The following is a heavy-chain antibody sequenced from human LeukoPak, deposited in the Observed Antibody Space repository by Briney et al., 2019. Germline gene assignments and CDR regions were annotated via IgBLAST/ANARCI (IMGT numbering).Heavy chain of an antibody. J-gene: IGHJ6*02. CDR3: ARGEILEWYKTEYYYGMDV. Sequence: SETLSLTSTVSGGSISSGSYYWSWIRQPAGKGLEWIGRIYTSGSTNYNPSLKSRVTISVDTSKNQFSLKLSSVTAADTAVYYCARGEILEWYKTEYYYGMDVWGQGTTVTVSS. V-gene: IGHV4-61*02. CDR2: IYTSGST. D-gene: IGHD3-3*01. CDR1: GGSISSGSYY.